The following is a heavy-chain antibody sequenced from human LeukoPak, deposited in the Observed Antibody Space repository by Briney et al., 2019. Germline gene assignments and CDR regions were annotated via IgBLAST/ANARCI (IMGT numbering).Heavy chain of an antibody. Sequence: GGSLRLACGVSGFTFSSYSMNWVRQAPGKGLEWVSFISTSSDYIYYADSVKGRFTISRDNARNSLYLQMNSLRAEDTAVYYCASQTTRRLPGAVADYFDYWGQGTLVTVSS. J-gene: IGHJ4*02. D-gene: IGHD6-19*01. V-gene: IGHV3-21*01. CDR3: ASQTTRRLPGAVADYFDY. CDR2: ISTSSDYI. CDR1: GFTFSSYS.